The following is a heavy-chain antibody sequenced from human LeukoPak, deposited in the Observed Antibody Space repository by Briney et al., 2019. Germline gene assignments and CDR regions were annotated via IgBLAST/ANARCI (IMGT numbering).Heavy chain of an antibody. CDR1: GFSLSTSGVG. Sequence: SGPTLVNPPQTLTLTCTFSGFSLSTSGVGVGWIRQPPGKALEWLALIYWDDDKRYSPSLKSRLTITKDTSKNQVVLTMTNMDPVDTATYYCAHRSEYYDSSGYYRAYDYWGQGTLVTVSS. V-gene: IGHV2-5*02. CDR2: IYWDDDK. D-gene: IGHD3-22*01. CDR3: AHRSEYYDSSGYYRAYDY. J-gene: IGHJ4*02.